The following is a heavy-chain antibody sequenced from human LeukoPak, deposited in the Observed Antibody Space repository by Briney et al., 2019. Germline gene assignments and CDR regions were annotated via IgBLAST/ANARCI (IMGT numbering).Heavy chain of an antibody. J-gene: IGHJ4*02. D-gene: IGHD4-17*01. Sequence: GGSLRLSCAASGFTVSGNYMTWVRQAPGKGLAWVSVIYSGGATYYADSVKGRFTISRDNSKNTLYLQMNSLRAEDTAVYYCARDIGDAAFHWGQGTLVTVSS. CDR1: GFTVSGNY. CDR2: IYSGGAT. CDR3: ARDIGDAAFH. V-gene: IGHV3-66*01.